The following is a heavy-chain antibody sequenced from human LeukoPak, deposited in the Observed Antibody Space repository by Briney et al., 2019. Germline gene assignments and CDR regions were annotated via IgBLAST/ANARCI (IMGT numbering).Heavy chain of an antibody. CDR2: IIPIFGTA. CDR1: GGTFISYA. Sequence: SVTVSCKASGGTFISYAISWVRQAPGQGLEWMGGIIPIFGTANYAQKFQGRVTITADESTSTAYVELSSLRSEDTAVYYCAREDCSSTSCYIYYGMDVWGQGTTVTVSS. D-gene: IGHD2-2*02. J-gene: IGHJ6*02. V-gene: IGHV1-69*01. CDR3: AREDCSSTSCYIYYGMDV.